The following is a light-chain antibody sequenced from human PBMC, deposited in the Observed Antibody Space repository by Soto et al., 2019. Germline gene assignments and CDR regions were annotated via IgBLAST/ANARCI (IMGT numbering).Light chain of an antibody. V-gene: IGKV3D-15*01. J-gene: IGKJ5*01. CDR3: QQSYSTLT. CDR1: QSVSSI. CDR2: DAS. Sequence: VVTQSAPALTVSPWDRATLSCRASQSVSSILAWYQQKPGQAPRLLIYDASNRATGIPARFSGSGSGTDFTLTISRLEAEDFAVYYCQQSYSTLTFGQGTRLEIK.